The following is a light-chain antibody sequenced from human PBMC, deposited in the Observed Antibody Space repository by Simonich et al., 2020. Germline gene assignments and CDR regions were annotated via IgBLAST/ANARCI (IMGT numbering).Light chain of an antibody. CDR3: SSYAGSNNLV. V-gene: IGLV2-14*03. CDR2: DFS. Sequence: QSALTQPASVSGSPGQSITISCTGTRSDVGGSNYVSWYQHPQGKAPKLMIYDFSKRPSGVSNRFSGSKSGNTASLTISGLQAEDEADYYCSSYAGSNNLVFGGGTKLTVL. J-gene: IGLJ2*01. CDR1: RSDVGGSNY.